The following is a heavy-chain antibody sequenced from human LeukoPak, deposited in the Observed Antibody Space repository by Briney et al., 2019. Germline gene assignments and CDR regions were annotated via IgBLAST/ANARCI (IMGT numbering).Heavy chain of an antibody. CDR2: ISAYNGNT. CDR1: GYTFTSYG. Sequence: ASVKVSCKASGYTFTSYGISWVRQAPGQGLEWMGWISAYNGNTNYAQKLQGRVTMTTDTSTSTAYMELRSLRSDDTAVYYCARLGGRADGSYYYYYMDVWGKGTTVTVSS. V-gene: IGHV1-18*01. J-gene: IGHJ6*03. D-gene: IGHD3-16*01. CDR3: ARLGGRADGSYYYYYMDV.